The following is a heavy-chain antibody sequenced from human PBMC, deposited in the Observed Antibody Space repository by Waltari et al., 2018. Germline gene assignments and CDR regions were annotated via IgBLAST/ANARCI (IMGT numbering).Heavy chain of an antibody. Sequence: QVQLQESGPGLVKPSQTLSLTCTVSGDSIRSGGYYWTWIRQHPGKALEWVGFIHHSGSTSYNPSLKNRVTIESDTSKNEFSLRLTSMTAADTAVYYCARGILGATANSYYHHGMDVWGQGTAVTVSS. D-gene: IGHD3-3*01. CDR3: ARGILGATANSYYHHGMDV. CDR1: GDSIRSGGYY. J-gene: IGHJ6*02. CDR2: IHHSGST. V-gene: IGHV4-31*03.